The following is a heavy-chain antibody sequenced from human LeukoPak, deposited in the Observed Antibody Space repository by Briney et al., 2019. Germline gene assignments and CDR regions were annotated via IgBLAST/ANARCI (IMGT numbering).Heavy chain of an antibody. CDR3: AKVPGIAVAGIDY. V-gene: IGHV3-23*01. D-gene: IGHD6-19*01. Sequence: GGSLRLSCGVSGFTFSISAMTWVRQAPGTGLEWVSAIGTSGGSTYYADSVKGRFTISRDNSKNTVYLQMTSLRAEDTAVYYCAKVPGIAVAGIDYWGQGTLVTVSS. CDR2: IGTSGGST. CDR1: GFTFSISA. J-gene: IGHJ4*02.